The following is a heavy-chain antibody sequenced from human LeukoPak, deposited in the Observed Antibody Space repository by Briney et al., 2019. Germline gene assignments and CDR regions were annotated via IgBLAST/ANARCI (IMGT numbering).Heavy chain of an antibody. D-gene: IGHD5-24*01. CDR2: ISYDGNNK. V-gene: IGHV3-30*18. Sequence: PGRSLRLSCAASGFTFRNYGMHWVRQAPGKGLEWVAVISYDGNNKYYADSVKGRFTISRDNSKNTVYLQMNSLRAEDTAVYYCAKESKGWLQLRTPDAFDIWGQGTMVTVSS. CDR3: AKESKGWLQLRTPDAFDI. J-gene: IGHJ3*02. CDR1: GFTFRNYG.